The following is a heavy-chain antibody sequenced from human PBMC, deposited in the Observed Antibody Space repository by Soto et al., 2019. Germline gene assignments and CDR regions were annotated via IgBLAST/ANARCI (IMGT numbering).Heavy chain of an antibody. J-gene: IGHJ4*02. CDR3: ATVAYGGIDY. V-gene: IGHV4-31*11. CDR2: IYYSGST. Sequence: SETLSLTCAVSGDSITSGAYYWSWIRQHPGKGLEWIGYIYYSGSTYYNPSLKSRVTISVDTSKKQFSLKLSSVTAADTAVYYCATVAYGGIDYWGQGTPVTVSS. CDR1: GDSITSGAYY. D-gene: IGHD4-17*01.